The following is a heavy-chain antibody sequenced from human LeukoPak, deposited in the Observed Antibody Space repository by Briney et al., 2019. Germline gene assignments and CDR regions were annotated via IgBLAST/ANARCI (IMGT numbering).Heavy chain of an antibody. D-gene: IGHD6-13*01. V-gene: IGHV3-7*01. CDR3: ASAAGPFDH. CDR2: IKQDGSEK. CDR1: GFTFSGYW. J-gene: IGHJ4*02. Sequence: PGGSLRLSCAASGFTFSGYWMSWVRQAPGKGLEWVANIKQDGSEKYYVDSVKGRFTISRDNSKNTLYLQMNTLRADDTAVYFCASAAGPFDHWGQGTLVTVSS.